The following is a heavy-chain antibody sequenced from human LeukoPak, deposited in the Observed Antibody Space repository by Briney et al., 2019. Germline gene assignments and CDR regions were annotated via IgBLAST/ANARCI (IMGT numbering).Heavy chain of an antibody. CDR2: IGTAGDT. CDR1: GFTFSSYD. V-gene: IGHV3-13*01. Sequence: HPGGSLRLSCAASGFTFSSYDMHWVRQATGKGLEWVSAIGTAGDTYYPGSVKGRLTISRENAKNSLYLQMNSLRAGDTAVYYCARWGEASSGFDYWGQGTLATVSS. J-gene: IGHJ4*02. CDR3: ARWGEASSGFDY. D-gene: IGHD3-22*01.